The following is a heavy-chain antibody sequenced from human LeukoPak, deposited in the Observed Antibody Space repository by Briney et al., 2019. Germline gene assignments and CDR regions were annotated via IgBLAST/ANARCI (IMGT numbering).Heavy chain of an antibody. J-gene: IGHJ1*01. CDR3: AKHFYDSTGYWYFQH. CDR1: GFTFSNYA. D-gene: IGHD3-22*01. Sequence: GGSLRLSCAASGFTFSNYAMSWVRQAPGKGLEWVSAISVSGGHTYYADSVKGRFTISRDNSKNTLYLQMNSLRAEDSAVYYCAKHFYDSTGYWYFQHWGQGTLVTVSS. V-gene: IGHV3-23*01. CDR2: ISVSGGHT.